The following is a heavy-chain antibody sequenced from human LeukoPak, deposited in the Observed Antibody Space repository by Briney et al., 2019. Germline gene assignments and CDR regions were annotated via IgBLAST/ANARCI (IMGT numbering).Heavy chain of an antibody. CDR3: AREGDDILTGYGPWDY. CDR1: GYTFTSYY. Sequence: GASVRVSCKASGYTFTSYYMHWGRQAPGQGLEWMGIINPSGGSTSYAQKFQGRVTMTRDTSTSTVYMELSSLRSEDTAVYYCAREGDDILTGYGPWDYWGQGTLVTVSS. J-gene: IGHJ4*02. D-gene: IGHD3-9*01. CDR2: INPSGGST. V-gene: IGHV1-46*01.